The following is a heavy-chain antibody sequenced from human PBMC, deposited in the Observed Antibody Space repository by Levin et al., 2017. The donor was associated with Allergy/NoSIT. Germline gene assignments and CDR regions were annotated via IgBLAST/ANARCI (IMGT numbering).Heavy chain of an antibody. CDR3: ARVGGIVGTVDAFDI. D-gene: IGHD1-26*01. CDR2: INWNGGST. J-gene: IGHJ3*02. Sequence: GGSLRLSCAASGFTFDDYAMTWVRQPPGKGLEWVSYINWNGGSTVYADSVKGRFTISRDNAKNSLYLQMNSLRAEDTALYYCARVGGIVGTVDAFDIWGQGTLVTVSS. CDR1: GFTFDDYA. V-gene: IGHV3-20*04.